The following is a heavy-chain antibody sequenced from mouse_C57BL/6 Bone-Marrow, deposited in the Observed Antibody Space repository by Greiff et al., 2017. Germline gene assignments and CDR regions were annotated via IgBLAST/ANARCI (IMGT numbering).Heavy chain of an antibody. V-gene: IGHV5-12*01. CDR1: GFTFSDYY. CDR2: ISNGGGST. D-gene: IGHD2-4*01. CDR3: ARHYYDYDGNYFDY. Sequence: EVHLVESGGGLVQPGGSLKLSCAASGFTFSDYYMYWVRQTPEQRLEWVAYISNGGGSTYYPDTVKGRFTISRDNAKNALYLQMSRLKSEDTAMYYCARHYYDYDGNYFDYWGQGTTLTVSS. J-gene: IGHJ2*01.